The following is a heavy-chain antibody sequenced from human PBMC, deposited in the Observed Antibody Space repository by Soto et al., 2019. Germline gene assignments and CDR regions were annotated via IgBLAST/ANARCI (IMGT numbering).Heavy chain of an antibody. CDR3: ASGRGYDILTGYYPYFDY. V-gene: IGHV3-11*01. CDR1: GFTFSDYY. CDR2: ISSSGSTI. Sequence: PGGSLRLSCAASGFTFSDYYMSWIRQAPGKGLEWVSYISSSGSTIYYADSVKGRFTISRDNAKNSLYLQMNSLRAEDTALYYCASGRGYDILTGYYPYFDYWGQGTLVTVSS. J-gene: IGHJ4*02. D-gene: IGHD3-9*01.